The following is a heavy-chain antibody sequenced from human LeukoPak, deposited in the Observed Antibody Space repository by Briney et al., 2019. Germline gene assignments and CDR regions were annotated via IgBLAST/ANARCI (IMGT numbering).Heavy chain of an antibody. J-gene: IGHJ4*02. Sequence: SETLSLTCTVSGGSISSYYWSWIRQPPGKGLEWIGYIYYSGSTNYNPSLKSRVTISVDKSKSQFSLNLSSVTAADTAVYYCARVEKEYYYDSSGYYFHYWGRGTLVTVSS. CDR1: GGSISSYY. D-gene: IGHD3-22*01. CDR2: IYYSGST. CDR3: ARVEKEYYYDSSGYYFHY. V-gene: IGHV4-59*01.